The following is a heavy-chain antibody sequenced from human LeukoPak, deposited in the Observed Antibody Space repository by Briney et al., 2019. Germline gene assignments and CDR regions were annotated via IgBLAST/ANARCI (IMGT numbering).Heavy chain of an antibody. CDR2: ISAYNGNT. Sequence: GASVKVSCKASGYTFTSYGISGVRQAPGQGLEWMGWISAYNGNTNYAQKLQGRVTMTTDTSTSTAYMELRSLRSDDTAVYYCARVLGDYPYYYYYMDVWGKGTTVTISS. CDR3: ARVLGDYPYYYYYMDV. D-gene: IGHD4-17*01. J-gene: IGHJ6*03. V-gene: IGHV1-18*01. CDR1: GYTFTSYG.